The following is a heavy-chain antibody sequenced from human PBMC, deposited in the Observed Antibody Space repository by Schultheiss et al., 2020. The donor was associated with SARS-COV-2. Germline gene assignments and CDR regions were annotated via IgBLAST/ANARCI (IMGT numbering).Heavy chain of an antibody. CDR1: GFTFDDYA. CDR2: ISWNSGSI. V-gene: IGHV3-9*01. Sequence: SLKISCAASGFTFDDYAMHWVRQAPGKGLEWVSGISWNSGSIGYADSVKGRFTISRDNAKNSLYLQMNSLRAEDTALYYCAKDRGFVVVVDNFDYWGQGTLVTVS. CDR3: AKDRGFVVVVDNFDY. J-gene: IGHJ4*02. D-gene: IGHD2-15*01.